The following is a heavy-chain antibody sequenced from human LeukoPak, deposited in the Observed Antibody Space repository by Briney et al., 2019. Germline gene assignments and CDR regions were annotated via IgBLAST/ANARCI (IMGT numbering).Heavy chain of an antibody. V-gene: IGHV3-23*01. CDR2: ISGIGGST. J-gene: IGHJ6*02. CDR3: ANMFYDFWSGRYYYYGMDV. Sequence: GRSLTPSWAPSAFTFSSYAISWVRQAPGKGREWVSSISGIGGSTYYANSVKGRFTMSRDNSKNTLYLQMNSLRAEDTAVYYCANMFYDFWSGRYYYYGMDVWGQGTTVTVSS. D-gene: IGHD3-3*01. CDR1: AFTFSSYA.